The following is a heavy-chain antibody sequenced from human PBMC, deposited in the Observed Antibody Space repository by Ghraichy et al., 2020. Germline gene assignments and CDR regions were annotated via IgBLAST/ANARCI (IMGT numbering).Heavy chain of an antibody. CDR1: GFPLSNYF. CDR2: INQDGSEE. J-gene: IGHJ4*02. CDR3: ARHNNADDY. D-gene: IGHD1-1*01. Sequence: GEYLNISCAASGFPLSNYFMTWVRQAPGKGLEWVANINQDGSEEYYVDSVKGRFTISRDNAKNSLYLQMNSLRTEDTAVYYCARHNNADDYWGQGTLVTVSS. V-gene: IGHV3-7*01.